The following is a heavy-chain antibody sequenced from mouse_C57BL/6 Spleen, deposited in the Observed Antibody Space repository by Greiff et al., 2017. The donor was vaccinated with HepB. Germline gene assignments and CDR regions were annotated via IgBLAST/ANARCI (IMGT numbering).Heavy chain of an antibody. J-gene: IGHJ4*01. CDR2: ISDGGSYT. D-gene: IGHD1-1*01. V-gene: IGHV5-4*03. CDR3: ADLGGSKRNAMDY. Sequence: DVMLVESGGGLVKPGGSLKLSCAASGFTFSSYAMSWVRQTPEKRLEWVATISDGGSYTYYPDNVKGRFTISRDNAKNNLYLQMSHLKSEDTAMYYCADLGGSKRNAMDYWGQGTSVTVSS. CDR1: GFTFSSYA.